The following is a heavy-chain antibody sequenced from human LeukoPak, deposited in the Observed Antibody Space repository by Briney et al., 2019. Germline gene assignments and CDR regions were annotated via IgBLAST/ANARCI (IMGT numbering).Heavy chain of an antibody. J-gene: IGHJ6*02. D-gene: IGHD3-9*01. V-gene: IGHV3-11*01. CDR1: GFTFSDYN. CDR3: ARSIGLTGGGVDV. Sequence: MSGGSLRLSCAASGFTFSDYNMNWVRQAPEKGLEWVSYITNGGSTIHHADSVKGRFTISRDNAKKTLYLQMNSLRAEDTAVYYCARSIGLTGGGVDVWGQGTTVTVSS. CDR2: ITNGGSTI.